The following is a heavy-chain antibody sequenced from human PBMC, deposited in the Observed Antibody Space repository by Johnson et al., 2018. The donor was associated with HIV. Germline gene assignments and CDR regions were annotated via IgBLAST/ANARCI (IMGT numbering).Heavy chain of an antibody. CDR3: ARAAYYYDTSGYYGAFDI. CDR2: IDTDGSST. J-gene: IGHJ3*02. D-gene: IGHD3-22*01. V-gene: IGHV3-74*02. Sequence: MLLVESGGGLVQPGGSLRISCAASRFTFSDYYMSWIRQTPGKGLVWVSRIDTDGSSTSYADSVKGRFTISRDNAKNTLYLQMNSLRAEDTAVYYCARAAYYYDTSGYYGAFDIWGQGTMVTVSS. CDR1: RFTFSDYY.